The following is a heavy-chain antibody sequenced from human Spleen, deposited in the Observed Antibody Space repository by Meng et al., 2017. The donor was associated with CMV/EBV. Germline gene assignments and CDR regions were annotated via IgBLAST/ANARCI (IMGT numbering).Heavy chain of an antibody. V-gene: IGHV1-2*02. CDR2: INPNSGNT. CDR3: AASAAWGSGWTRPDY. J-gene: IGHJ4*02. Sequence: ASVKVSCKASGYTFTGYYMHWVRQAPGQGLEWMGWINPNSGNTNYAQKFQERVTITRDMSSSTAYMELSSLRSEDTAVYYCAASAAWGSGWTRPDYWGQGTLVTVPS. D-gene: IGHD6-19*01. CDR1: GYTFTGYY.